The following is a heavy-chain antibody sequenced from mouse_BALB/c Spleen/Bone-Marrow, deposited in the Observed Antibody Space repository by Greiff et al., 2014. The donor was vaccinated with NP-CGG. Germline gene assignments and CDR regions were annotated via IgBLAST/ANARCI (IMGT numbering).Heavy chain of an antibody. Sequence: LVESGAELVRPGSSVKISYKASGYAFSSYWMSWVKQRPGQGLEWIGQIYSGDGDTNYNGKFKGKATLTADKSSSTAYMQLSSLTSEDSAVYFCARWLPAMDYWGQGTSVTVSS. J-gene: IGHJ4*01. CDR3: ARWLPAMDY. CDR1: GYAFSSYW. CDR2: IYSGDGDT. D-gene: IGHD2-2*01. V-gene: IGHV1-80*01.